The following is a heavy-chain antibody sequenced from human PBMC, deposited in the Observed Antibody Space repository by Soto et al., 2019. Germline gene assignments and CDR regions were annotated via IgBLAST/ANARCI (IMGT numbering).Heavy chain of an antibody. J-gene: IGHJ3*02. V-gene: IGHV3-23*01. CDR1: GFTFSGYA. CDR2: ISVSGGNT. D-gene: IGHD6-13*01. Sequence: EVQLLESGGVLVQPGGSLRLSCAASGFTFSGYAMSWVRQAPGKGLEWVSAISVSGGNTYYADSVKGRFTISRDNSQNALYLQMNSLRAENTAVYYCAKDWLGIAAAADGFHIWGQGTMLVVSS. CDR3: AKDWLGIAAAADGFHI.